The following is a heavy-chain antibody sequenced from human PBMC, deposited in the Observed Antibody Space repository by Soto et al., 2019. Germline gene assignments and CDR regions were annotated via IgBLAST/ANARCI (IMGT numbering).Heavy chain of an antibody. D-gene: IGHD5-12*01. Sequence: PSETLSLTCTVSGGSISSYYWSWIRQPPGKGLEWIGHIYYGGSTNYNPSLKSRVTISVDTSKNQFSLKLSSVTAADTAVYYCAAGGGLPRYYWGQGTLVTV. V-gene: IGHV4-59*12. CDR2: IYYGGST. J-gene: IGHJ4*02. CDR1: GGSISSYY. CDR3: AAGGGLPRYY.